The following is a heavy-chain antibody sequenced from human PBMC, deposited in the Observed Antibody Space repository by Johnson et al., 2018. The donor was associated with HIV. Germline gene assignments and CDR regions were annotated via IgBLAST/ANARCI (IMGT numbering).Heavy chain of an antibody. CDR3: EREEGVGDDYGGKSAFDI. V-gene: IGHV3-30-3*01. CDR1: GFTFSSYA. CDR2: ISYDGSNK. J-gene: IGHJ3*02. Sequence: QVQLVESGGGVVQPGRSLILSCAASGFTFSSYAMHWVRQAPGKGLEWVAVISYDGSNKYYADSVKGRFTISRDNSKNTLYLQMNSLRAEDTAVYYCEREEGVGDDYGGKSAFDIWGQGTMVTVSS. D-gene: IGHD4-23*01.